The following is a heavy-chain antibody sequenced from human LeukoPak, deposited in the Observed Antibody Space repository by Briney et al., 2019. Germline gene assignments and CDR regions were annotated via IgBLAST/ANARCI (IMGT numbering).Heavy chain of an antibody. J-gene: IGHJ4*02. CDR1: GGSISSYY. D-gene: IGHD3-10*01. CDR3: ARDQYYGSGSYDY. V-gene: IGHV4-59*01. CDR2: IYYSGST. Sequence: SETLSLTCTVSGGSISSYYWSWIRQPPGKGLEWIGYIYYSGSTNYNPSLKSRVTISVDTSKNQFSLKLSSVTAADTAVYYCARDQYYGSGSYDYWGQGTLVTVSP.